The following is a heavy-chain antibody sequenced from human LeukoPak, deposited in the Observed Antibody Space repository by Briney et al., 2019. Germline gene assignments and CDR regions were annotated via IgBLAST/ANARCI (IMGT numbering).Heavy chain of an antibody. CDR3: ARVESIVGAAFDY. Sequence: GRSLRLSCAASGFTFSSYAMHWVRQAPGKGLEWVAVISYDGSNKYYADSVKGRFTISRDNSENTLYLQMNSLRAEDTAVYYCARVESIVGAAFDYWGQGTLVTASS. V-gene: IGHV3-30*04. CDR2: ISYDGSNK. CDR1: GFTFSSYA. D-gene: IGHD1-26*01. J-gene: IGHJ4*02.